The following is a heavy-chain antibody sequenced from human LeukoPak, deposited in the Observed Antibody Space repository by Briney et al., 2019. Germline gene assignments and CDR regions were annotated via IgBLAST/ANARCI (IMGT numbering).Heavy chain of an antibody. Sequence: GGSLRLSCAASGFTFSSYWMHWVRQAPGKGLVWVSRINSDGSSTSYADSVKGRFTISRDNAKNTLYLQMNTLRAEDTAVYYCAREEGYCTSTSCHAGGHAFDIWGQRTMVTVSP. CDR1: GFTFSSYW. CDR3: AREEGYCTSTSCHAGGHAFDI. V-gene: IGHV3-74*01. D-gene: IGHD2-2*01. J-gene: IGHJ3*02. CDR2: INSDGSST.